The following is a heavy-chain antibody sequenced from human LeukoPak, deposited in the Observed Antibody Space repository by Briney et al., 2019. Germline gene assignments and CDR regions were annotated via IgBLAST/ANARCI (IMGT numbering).Heavy chain of an antibody. CDR2: ISYDGSNK. J-gene: IGHJ4*02. Sequence: PGGSLRLSCAASGFTFSSYGMHWVRQAPGKGLEWVAVISYDGSNKYYADSVKGRFTISRDNSKNTLYLQMNSLRAEDTALYYCAKGGYCSSTSCYFDYWGQGTLVTVSS. CDR1: GFTFSSYG. V-gene: IGHV3-30*18. D-gene: IGHD2-2*01. CDR3: AKGGYCSSTSCYFDY.